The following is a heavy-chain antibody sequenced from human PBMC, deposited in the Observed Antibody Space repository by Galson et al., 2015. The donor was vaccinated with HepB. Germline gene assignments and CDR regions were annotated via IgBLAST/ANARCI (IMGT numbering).Heavy chain of an antibody. CDR2: TSDDGSNE. CDR1: GFTFSGYW. V-gene: IGHV3-30*03. D-gene: IGHD3-3*01. CDR3: ARALGMIQDFWGTSYPGYGMDV. Sequence: SLRLSCAAAGFTFSGYWMTWVRQAPGKGLEWVAVTSDDGSNEWYADSVKGRFTISRDNSKNTLYLQMNSLRAEDTAVYYCARALGMIQDFWGTSYPGYGMDVWGQGTTVTVSS. J-gene: IGHJ6*02.